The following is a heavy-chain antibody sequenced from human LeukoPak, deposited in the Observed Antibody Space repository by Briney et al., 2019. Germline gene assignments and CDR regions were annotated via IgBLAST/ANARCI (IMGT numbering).Heavy chain of an antibody. CDR2: IYSSGST. V-gene: IGHV4-39*01. CDR1: GASISGSGYY. J-gene: IGHJ4*02. D-gene: IGHD1-26*01. CDR3: AKSGGYGLIDY. Sequence: SETLSLTRTVSGASISGSGYYWGWIRQPPGKGLEWIGSIYSSGSTYYNASLQSRVTISIETSKNQISLRLNSVTAADTAMYYCAKSGGYGLIDYWGQGTLVTVSS.